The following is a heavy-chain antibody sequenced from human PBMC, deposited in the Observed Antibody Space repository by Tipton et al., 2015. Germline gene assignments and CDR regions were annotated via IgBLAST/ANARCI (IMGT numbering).Heavy chain of an antibody. Sequence: QSGAEVKKPGASVKVSCKASGFTFISYAISWVRQAPGQGLEWMGWISAYNGNTHSAQKLQGRVTMTTDTSTNTAYMELRSLRSEDTAVYYCARGGVTMVRGVIIEEGDVFDIWGQGTMVTVSS. V-gene: IGHV1-18*01. D-gene: IGHD3-10*01. CDR3: ARGGVTMVRGVIIEEGDVFDI. CDR1: GFTFISYA. J-gene: IGHJ3*02. CDR2: ISAYNGNT.